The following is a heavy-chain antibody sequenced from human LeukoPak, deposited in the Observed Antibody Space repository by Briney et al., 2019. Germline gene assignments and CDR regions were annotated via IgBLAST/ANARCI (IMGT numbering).Heavy chain of an antibody. V-gene: IGHV4-59*02. CDR2: ISYGGST. D-gene: IGHD5-24*01. CDR3: TRDRRDGYNYVES. CDR1: GGSVSPYY. Sequence: SETLSLTCTVSGGSVSPYYWSWIRQPPGKGLEWIGYISYGGSTDYNPSLKSRVTISVDTSRNQFSLNLNSVTAADTAVYYCTRDRRDGYNYVESWGQGTLVTVSS. J-gene: IGHJ4*02.